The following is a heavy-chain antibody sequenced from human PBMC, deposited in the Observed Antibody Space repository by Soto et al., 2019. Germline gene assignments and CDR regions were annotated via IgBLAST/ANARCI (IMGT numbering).Heavy chain of an antibody. J-gene: IGHJ6*02. V-gene: IGHV4-59*12. CDR2: IYYTGTT. D-gene: IGHD4-4*01. CDR1: GGSISSYY. CDR3: ARDVGDYSNYFSHYGMDV. Sequence: SETLSLTCTVSGGSISSYYWSWIRQPPGKGLEWIGYIYYTGTTTYNPSIKSRVTISVDSSKNQFSLNLTSVSAADTAVYYCARDVGDYSNYFSHYGMDVWGQGTTVTVSS.